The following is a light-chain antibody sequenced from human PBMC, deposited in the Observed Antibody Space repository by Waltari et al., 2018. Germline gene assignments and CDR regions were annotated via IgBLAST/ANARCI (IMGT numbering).Light chain of an antibody. CDR1: QSISNY. V-gene: IGKV3D-15*03. CDR2: GAS. Sequence: EIVTTQSPATLSVSPGERATLSCRASQSISNYLAWYQQIPGQAPRLLISGASLRATGIPARFSGSGSGAEFTFTISNLQSEDSAIYYCQQYNKWPLTFGGGTKVEIK. J-gene: IGKJ4*01. CDR3: QQYNKWPLT.